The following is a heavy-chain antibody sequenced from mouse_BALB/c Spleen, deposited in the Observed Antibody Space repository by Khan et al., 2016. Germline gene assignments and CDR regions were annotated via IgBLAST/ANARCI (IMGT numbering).Heavy chain of an antibody. CDR3: ARWYGNCALDF. Sequence: QIQLVQSGPELKKPGETVKISCKASGYTFTNYGVHWVKQAPGKGLKWMGWINTNTGAPTYAEEFKGRFAFSLETSASTAFSQIDNLKHADTATXFCARWYGNCALDFWGQGTSVTVSS. CDR2: INTNTGAP. D-gene: IGHD2-10*02. V-gene: IGHV9-3*02. CDR1: GYTFTNYG. J-gene: IGHJ4*01.